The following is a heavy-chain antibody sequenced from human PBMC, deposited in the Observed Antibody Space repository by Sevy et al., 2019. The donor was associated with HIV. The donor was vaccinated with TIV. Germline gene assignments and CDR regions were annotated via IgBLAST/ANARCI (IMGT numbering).Heavy chain of an antibody. Sequence: SETLSLTCSVSGGSISSYFWTWVRQSPGKGLEWIGNIYFTGNTDYSPSLKSRVTLSLDTSKSQFSLTLNSVAAADTVIYFCARDTTTRPRVLDYWGQGTLVTVSS. D-gene: IGHD1-1*01. CDR1: GGSISSYF. CDR2: IYFTGNT. CDR3: ARDTTTRPRVLDY. V-gene: IGHV4-59*01. J-gene: IGHJ4*02.